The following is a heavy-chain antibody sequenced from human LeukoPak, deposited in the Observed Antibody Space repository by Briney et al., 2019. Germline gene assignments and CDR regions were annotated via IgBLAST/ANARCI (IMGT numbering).Heavy chain of an antibody. Sequence: ASVKVSCKASGYTFTGYCMHWVRQAPGQGLEWMGWINPNSGGTNYAQKFQGRVTMTRDTSISTAYMELSRLRSDDTAVYYCAREEVVAGNPVTNWFDPWGQGTLVTVSS. CDR3: AREEVVAGNPVTNWFDP. V-gene: IGHV1-2*02. D-gene: IGHD6-19*01. CDR2: INPNSGGT. CDR1: GYTFTGYC. J-gene: IGHJ5*02.